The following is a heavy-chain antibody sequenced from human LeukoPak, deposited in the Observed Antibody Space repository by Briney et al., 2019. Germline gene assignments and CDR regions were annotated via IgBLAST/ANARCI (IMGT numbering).Heavy chain of an antibody. CDR2: INHSGST. D-gene: IGHD2-15*01. CDR1: GGSFSGYY. V-gene: IGHV4-34*01. J-gene: IGHJ6*04. CDR3: ARGRYGYCSGGSCYSRGDYYYGMDV. Sequence: SETQSLTCAVYGGSFSGYYWSWIRQPPGKGLEWIGEINHSGSTNYNPSLKSRVTISVDTSKNQFSLKLSSVTAADTAVYYCARGRYGYCSGGSCYSRGDYYYGMDVWGKGTTVTVSS.